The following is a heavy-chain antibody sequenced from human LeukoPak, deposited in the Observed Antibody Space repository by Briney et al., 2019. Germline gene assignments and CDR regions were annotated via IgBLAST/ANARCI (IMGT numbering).Heavy chain of an antibody. CDR1: GGSISSYY. D-gene: IGHD3-22*01. Sequence: SETLSLTCTVSGGSISSYYWSWIRQPPGKGLEWIGYIYYSGSTNYNPSLKSRVTISVDTSKNQFSLKLSSVTAADTAVYYCAGRRYYYDSSGYPGAFDIWGQGTMVTVSS. V-gene: IGHV4-59*01. CDR3: AGRRYYYDSSGYPGAFDI. J-gene: IGHJ3*02. CDR2: IYYSGST.